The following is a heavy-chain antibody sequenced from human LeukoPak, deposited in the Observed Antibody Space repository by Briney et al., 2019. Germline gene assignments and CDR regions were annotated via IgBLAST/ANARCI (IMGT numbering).Heavy chain of an antibody. CDR2: ISAYNGNT. CDR1: GYTFTSYG. V-gene: IGHV1-18*01. D-gene: IGHD3-16*02. Sequence: ASVRVSCKASGYTFTSYGISWVRQAPGQGLEWMGWISAYNGNTNYAQKLQGRVTMTTDTSTSTAYMELRSLRSDDTAVYYCARDFTFGGVIVPLDYWGQGTLVTVSS. J-gene: IGHJ4*02. CDR3: ARDFTFGGVIVPLDY.